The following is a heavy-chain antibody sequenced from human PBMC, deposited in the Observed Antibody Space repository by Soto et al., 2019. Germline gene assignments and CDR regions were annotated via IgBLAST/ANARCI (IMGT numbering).Heavy chain of an antibody. V-gene: IGHV4-34*01. D-gene: IGHD1-26*01. CDR3: ARGEEPDSFDH. CDR1: GGSFSGYY. J-gene: IGHJ4*02. Sequence: SETLSLTCAVYGGSFSGYYWSWIRQPPGKGLEWIGEINHSGSTNYNPSLKSRVTISVDTSKNQFSLKLSSVTAADTAVYYCARGEEPDSFDHWGQGTLVTVSS. CDR2: INHSGST.